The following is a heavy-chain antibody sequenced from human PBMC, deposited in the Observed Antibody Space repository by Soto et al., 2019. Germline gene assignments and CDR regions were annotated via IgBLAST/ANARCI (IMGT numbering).Heavy chain of an antibody. V-gene: IGHV3-7*03. D-gene: IGHD2-2*01. Sequence: GGSLRLSCEASGFTFSSYWMSWVRQAPGKGLEWVANVRQDGSQKYLVDSVKGRFTISRDNAKNSMYLQMNSLRAEDTAVYYCARGGCSSTTCHRGDYWGQGTLVTVSS. CDR2: VRQDGSQK. CDR1: GFTFSSYW. CDR3: ARGGCSSTTCHRGDY. J-gene: IGHJ4*02.